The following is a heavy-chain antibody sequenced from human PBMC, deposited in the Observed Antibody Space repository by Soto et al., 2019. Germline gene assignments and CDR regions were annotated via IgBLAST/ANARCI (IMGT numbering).Heavy chain of an antibody. CDR3: AKGRSNSRRDAFDF. CDR2: ISPAGVSL. CDR1: GFAFSNYA. D-gene: IGHD6-13*01. Sequence: EVQLLESGGGLVQPGGSLRLSCAASGFAFSNYALHWVRQAPGKGLEWVSAISPAGVSLFYADSVKGRFTFSRDNSQNTLYLQMFSLRAEDTALYYCAKGRSNSRRDAFDFWGQGTLVTVSS. J-gene: IGHJ3*01. V-gene: IGHV3-23*01.